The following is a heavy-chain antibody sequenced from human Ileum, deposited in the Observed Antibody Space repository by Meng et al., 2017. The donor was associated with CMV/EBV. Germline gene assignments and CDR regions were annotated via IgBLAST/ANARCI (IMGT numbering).Heavy chain of an antibody. D-gene: IGHD1-26*01. CDR3: LTDPNWGAF. Sequence: EVRVVGLGGGLVKPGGSLRLSCAASEFIFKTYDMDWVRQAPGKGLEWVSSIGRSGTDVAYADPVEGRFTISRDKNSLYLEMKSLRADDTAVYYCLTDPNWGAFWGQGTLVTVSS. CDR2: IGRSGTDV. CDR1: EFIFKTYD. V-gene: IGHV3-21*01. J-gene: IGHJ4*02.